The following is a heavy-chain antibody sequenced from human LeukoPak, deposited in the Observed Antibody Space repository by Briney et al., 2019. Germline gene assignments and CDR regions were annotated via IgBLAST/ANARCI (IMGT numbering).Heavy chain of an antibody. V-gene: IGHV4-59*01. CDR3: ARGMYYYDSSTSAY. Sequence: SETLSLTCTVSGGSISSYYWSRIRQPPGKGLEWSGYIYYSGSTNYNPSLKSRVTISVDTSKNQFSLKLSSVTAADTAVYYCARGMYYYDSSTSAYWGQGTLVTVSS. J-gene: IGHJ4*02. CDR2: IYYSGST. D-gene: IGHD3-22*01. CDR1: GGSISSYY.